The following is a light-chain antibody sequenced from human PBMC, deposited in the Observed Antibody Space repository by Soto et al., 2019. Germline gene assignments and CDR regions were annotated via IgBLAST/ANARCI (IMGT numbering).Light chain of an antibody. V-gene: IGKV3-15*01. CDR3: QQYNNWPLT. CDR1: HRVSNY. J-gene: IGKJ4*01. CDR2: GAS. Sequence: EVVMTQSPATLSVSPGERATLSSRASHRVSNYLAWYQKRPRQAPRLLIYGASTRATGIPARFSGSASGTEFTLTISSRQSEDFSIYYCQQYNNWPLTFGGGTKVDIK.